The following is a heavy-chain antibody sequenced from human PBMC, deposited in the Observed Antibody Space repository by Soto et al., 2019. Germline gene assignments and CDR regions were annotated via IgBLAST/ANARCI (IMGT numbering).Heavy chain of an antibody. Sequence: SETLSLTCAVYGGSFSGYYWSWIRQPPGKGLEWIGEINHSGSTNYNPSLKSRVTISVDTSKNQFSLKLSSVTAADTAVYYCARGGIAARPFDYWGQGTLVTSPQ. D-gene: IGHD6-6*01. CDR2: INHSGST. V-gene: IGHV4-34*01. CDR3: ARGGIAARPFDY. CDR1: GGSFSGYY. J-gene: IGHJ4*02.